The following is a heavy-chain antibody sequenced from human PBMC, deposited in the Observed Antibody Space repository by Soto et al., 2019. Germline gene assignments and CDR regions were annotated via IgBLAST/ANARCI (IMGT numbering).Heavy chain of an antibody. D-gene: IGHD2-2*01. CDR2: TYYRSKWYN. J-gene: IGHJ3*02. V-gene: IGHV6-1*01. CDR1: GDSVSSNSAA. Sequence: QVQLQQSGPGLVKPSQTLSLTCAISGDSVSSNSAAWNWIRQYPSRGLEWLGRTYYRSKWYNDYAVSLKSIISGYPDTSKNQFTLQLNSETPEDTAVYYCARDYVGPAAMAAFDIWGQGTMVTVSS. CDR3: ARDYVGPAAMAAFDI.